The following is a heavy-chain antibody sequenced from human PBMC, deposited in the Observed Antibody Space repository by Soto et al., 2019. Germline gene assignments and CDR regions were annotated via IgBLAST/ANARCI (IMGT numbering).Heavy chain of an antibody. J-gene: IGHJ4*02. V-gene: IGHV3-33*06. CDR3: AKDYWEPMHYYGSGSTDY. Sequence: QVQLVESGGGVVQPGRSLRLSCAASGFTFSSYGMHWVRQAPGKGLEWVAVIWYDGSNKYYADSVKGRFTISRDNSKNTLYLQMNSLRAEDTAVYYCAKDYWEPMHYYGSGSTDYWGQGTLVTVSS. D-gene: IGHD3-10*01. CDR1: GFTFSSYG. CDR2: IWYDGSNK.